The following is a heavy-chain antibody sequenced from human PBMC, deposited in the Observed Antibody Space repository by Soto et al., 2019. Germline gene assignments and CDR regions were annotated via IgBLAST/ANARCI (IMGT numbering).Heavy chain of an antibody. CDR3: AGDHGNGESVWFDP. Sequence: QVQLVQSGAEVKKPGASVKVSCKASGYTFTSYGISWVRQAPGQGLEWMGWISAYNGNTNYAQKLQGRVAMTTDTSTSTAYMELRSLSSDDRAVYYCAGDHGNGESVWFDPWGQGTLVTVSS. CDR2: ISAYNGNT. V-gene: IGHV1-18*01. D-gene: IGHD4-17*01. J-gene: IGHJ5*02. CDR1: GYTFTSYG.